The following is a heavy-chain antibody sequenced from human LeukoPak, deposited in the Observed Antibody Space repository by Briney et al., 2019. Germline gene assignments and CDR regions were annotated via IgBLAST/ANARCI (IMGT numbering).Heavy chain of an antibody. CDR1: GFTFSNYA. CDR2: ATASARRT. J-gene: IGHJ4*02. D-gene: IGHD3-22*01. Sequence: GGSLRLSCEASGFTFSNYAMSWVRQAPGKGLEWVSTATASARRTYYADSVQGRFTISRDNSNNTLFLQVNSLRADDTAVYHCAKWGFSDRSGANFHSWGQGTLVTVSS. V-gene: IGHV3-23*01. CDR3: AKWGFSDRSGANFHS.